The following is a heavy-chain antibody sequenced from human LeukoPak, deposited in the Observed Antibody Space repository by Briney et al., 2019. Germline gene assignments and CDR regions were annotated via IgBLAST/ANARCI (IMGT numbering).Heavy chain of an antibody. CDR2: LSGNAGRP. CDR3: AKDHRDSGNYYYYYGLDV. J-gene: IGHJ6*02. Sequence: GGSLRLSCAASGFTFISYAMSWVRQAPGKGLEWVSSLSGNAGRPHYADSVKGRFTISRDSSKNTLYLQMNSLRAEDTAVYYCAKDHRDSGNYYYYYGLDVWGQGTMVTVSS. V-gene: IGHV3-23*01. D-gene: IGHD1-26*01. CDR1: GFTFISYA.